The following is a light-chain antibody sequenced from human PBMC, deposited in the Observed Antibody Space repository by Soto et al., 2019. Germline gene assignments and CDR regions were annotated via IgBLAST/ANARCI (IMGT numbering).Light chain of an antibody. CDR2: GAS. J-gene: IGKJ1*01. CDR1: HSVSSSY. CDR3: QQYGTSPRT. V-gene: IGKV3-20*01. Sequence: ELVLTQSPGTLSLSPGERATLSCRSSHSVSSSYLAWYQQKPGQAPRLLIYGASSRATGIPDRFSGSGSGTDFTLTISRLEPEDFAVYYCQQYGTSPRTFGQGTTVDIK.